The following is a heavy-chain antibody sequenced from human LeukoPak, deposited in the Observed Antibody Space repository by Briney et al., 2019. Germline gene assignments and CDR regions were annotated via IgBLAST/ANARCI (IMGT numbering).Heavy chain of an antibody. D-gene: IGHD2-2*01. CDR2: MHHSGST. CDR1: GYSISSGYY. CDR3: AKNCSSTSCYWNDAFDI. J-gene: IGHJ3*02. Sequence: PSETLSLTCAVSGYSISSGYYWGWIRQPPGKGLEWIASMHHSGSTYYNPSLKSRVTISVDTSKNQFSLKLSSVTAADTAVYYCAKNCSSTSCYWNDAFDIWGQGTMVTVSS. V-gene: IGHV4-38-2*01.